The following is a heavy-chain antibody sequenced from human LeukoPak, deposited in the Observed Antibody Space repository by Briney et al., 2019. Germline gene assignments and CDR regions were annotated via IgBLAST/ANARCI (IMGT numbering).Heavy chain of an antibody. CDR3: AKDLARGFGFDY. Sequence: GGSLRLSCAASGFTFSSYAMSWVRQAPGKGLEWVSAISGSGGSTYYADFVKGRFTISRDNSKNTLYLQMNSLRAEDTAVYYCAKDLARGFGFDYWGQGTLVTVSS. J-gene: IGHJ4*02. CDR1: GFTFSSYA. D-gene: IGHD5-12*01. V-gene: IGHV3-23*01. CDR2: ISGSGGST.